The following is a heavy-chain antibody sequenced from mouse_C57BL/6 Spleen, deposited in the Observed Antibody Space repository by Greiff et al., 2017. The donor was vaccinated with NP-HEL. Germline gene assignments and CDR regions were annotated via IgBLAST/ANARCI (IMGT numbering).Heavy chain of an antibody. V-gene: IGHV7-3*01. J-gene: IGHJ4*01. D-gene: IGHD2-4*01. CDR1: GFTFTDYY. Sequence: DVMLVESGGGLVQPGGSLSLSCAASGFTFTDYYMSWVRQPPGKALEWLGFIRNKANGYTTEYSASVKGRFTISRDNSQSILYLQMNALRAEDSATYYCARSVYYDYDGGYAMDYWGQGTSVTVSS. CDR3: ARSVYYDYDGGYAMDY. CDR2: IRNKANGYTT.